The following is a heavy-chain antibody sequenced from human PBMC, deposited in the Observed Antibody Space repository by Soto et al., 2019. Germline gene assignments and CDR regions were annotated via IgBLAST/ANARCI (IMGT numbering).Heavy chain of an antibody. CDR1: GYTFTSYD. V-gene: IGHV1-8*02. CDR2: TNPNSGNT. Sequence: ASVKVSCKASGYTFTSYDINRVRQATGQGLEWMGWTNPNSGNTGYAQKFQGRVTMTRNTSISTAYMELSSLRSEDTAVYYCARGVGDFWSGYYEYWFDPWGQGTLVTVSS. CDR3: ARGVGDFWSGYYEYWFDP. J-gene: IGHJ5*02. D-gene: IGHD3-3*01.